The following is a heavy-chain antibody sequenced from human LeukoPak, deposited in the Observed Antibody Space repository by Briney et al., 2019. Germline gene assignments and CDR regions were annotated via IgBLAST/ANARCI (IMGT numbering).Heavy chain of an antibody. CDR1: GYTFTSYD. CDR2: MNPNSGNT. V-gene: IGHV1-8*01. Sequence: GASVKVSCKASGYTFTSYDIHWVRQATGQGLEWMGWMNPNSGNTGYAQKFQGRVTMTRNTSISTAYMELSSLRSEDTAVYYCARRPLTGDTRGAFDIWGQGTMVTVSS. J-gene: IGHJ3*02. CDR3: ARRPLTGDTRGAFDI. D-gene: IGHD7-27*01.